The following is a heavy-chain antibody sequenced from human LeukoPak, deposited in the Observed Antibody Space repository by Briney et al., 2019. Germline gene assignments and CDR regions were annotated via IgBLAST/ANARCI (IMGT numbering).Heavy chain of an antibody. CDR1: GFTSSGFW. J-gene: IGHJ3*01. V-gene: IGHV3-7*03. CDR2: INSDGSEG. Sequence: GGSLRLSCAVSGFTSSGFWMSWSRQAPGKGLEWVASINSDGSEGYYADVVKGRFTISRDNAKNSLYLQINSLRAEDTAVYYCARSSYSSSSSVWGQGAMVTVSS. CDR3: ARSSYSSSSSV. D-gene: IGHD6-6*01.